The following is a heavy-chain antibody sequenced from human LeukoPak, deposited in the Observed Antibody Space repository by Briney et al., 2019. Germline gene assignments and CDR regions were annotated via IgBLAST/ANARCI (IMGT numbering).Heavy chain of an antibody. CDR1: GLTVSSNY. J-gene: IGHJ4*02. CDR2: LYAGGST. Sequence: GGSLRLSCAASGLTVSSNYMTWVRQAPGKGLEWVSVLYAGGSTYYADSVKGRFTISRDNPKNTLYLQMNSLRADDTAVYYCARAPRMVHFDYWGQGTLVTVSS. V-gene: IGHV3-53*01. CDR3: ARAPRMVHFDY. D-gene: IGHD6-13*01.